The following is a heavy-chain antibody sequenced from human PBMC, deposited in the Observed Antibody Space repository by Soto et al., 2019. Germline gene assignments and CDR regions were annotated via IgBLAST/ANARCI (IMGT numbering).Heavy chain of an antibody. CDR1: VVSISSGGYS. CDR3: ARVVDTAMVNWFEP. V-gene: IGHV4-30-2*01. J-gene: IGHJ5*02. CDR2: IYHSGST. Sequence: ASETLSLTCAVSVVSISSGGYSCSWIRQPPGKGLEWIGYIYHSGSTYYNPSLKSRVTISVDRSKNQFSLKLSSVTAADTAVYYCARVVDTAMVNWFEPWGQRTLVIVS. D-gene: IGHD5-18*01.